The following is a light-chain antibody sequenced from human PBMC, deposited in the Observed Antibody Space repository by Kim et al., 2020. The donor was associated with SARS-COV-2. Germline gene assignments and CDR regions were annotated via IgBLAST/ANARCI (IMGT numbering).Light chain of an antibody. J-gene: IGLJ2*01. CDR1: SSNIGQNY. Sequence: GQKGTISCSGSSSNIGQNYVCWYQQLPGTAPKRFIYDNNKRPSGIPDRFSGSKSGTSATLGITGLQTGDEADYYCGTWDSSLSAVVFGGGTKLTVL. CDR2: DNN. CDR3: GTWDSSLSAVV. V-gene: IGLV1-51*01.